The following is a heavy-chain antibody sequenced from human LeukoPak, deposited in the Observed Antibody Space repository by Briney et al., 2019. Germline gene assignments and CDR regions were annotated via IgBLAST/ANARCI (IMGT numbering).Heavy chain of an antibody. J-gene: IGHJ4*02. CDR2: ISYDRSNK. Sequence: PGGSLRLSCAASGFTFSSYGMHWVRQAPGKGLEWVAVISYDRSNKYYADSVKGRFTISRDNSKNTLYLQMNSLRAEDTAVYYCAKAEYGGNSGLDYWGQGTLVTVSS. D-gene: IGHD4-23*01. CDR3: AKAEYGGNSGLDY. V-gene: IGHV3-30*18. CDR1: GFTFSSYG.